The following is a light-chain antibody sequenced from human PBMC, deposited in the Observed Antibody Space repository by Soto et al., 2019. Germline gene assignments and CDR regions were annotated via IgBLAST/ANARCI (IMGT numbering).Light chain of an antibody. CDR2: DAS. CDR1: QSISAW. V-gene: IGKV1-5*02. Sequence: IQMTQSPSTLTASVGDRVTIISRASQSISAWLAWYQQKPGEATTLLIYDASSLESGVPSRFSGGGSETEFTLTISSLQPDDVATYYCQHYHDYPWTFGQGTKVDIK. CDR3: QHYHDYPWT. J-gene: IGKJ1*01.